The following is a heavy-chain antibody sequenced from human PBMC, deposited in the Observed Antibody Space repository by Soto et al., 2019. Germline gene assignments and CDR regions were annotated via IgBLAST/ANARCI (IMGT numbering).Heavy chain of an antibody. D-gene: IGHD1-1*01. CDR3: AREGTIGDADGLDV. V-gene: IGHV3-7*03. J-gene: IGHJ6*02. CDR2: LKQDGSEK. Sequence: GGSLKLSCEPSGFTFITYGMTGVPQPPGKSLEWVANLKQDGSEKNYVDSVKGRFTISRDNANNSLYLQMSSLRAEDTALYYCAREGTIGDADGLDVWGQGTTVTVSS. CDR1: GFTFITYG.